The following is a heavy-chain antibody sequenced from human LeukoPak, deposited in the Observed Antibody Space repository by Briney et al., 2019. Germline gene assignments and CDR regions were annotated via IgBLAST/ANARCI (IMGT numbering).Heavy chain of an antibody. CDR3: ARWGGATVTTDYYYYGMDV. D-gene: IGHD4-11*01. CDR2: INAGNGNT. CDR1: GYTFTSYA. Sequence: GASVKVSCKASGYTFTSYAMHWVRQAPGQRLEWMGWINAGNGNTKYSQKFQGRVTITRDTSASTAYMELSGLRSEDTAVYYCARWGGATVTTDYYYYGMDVWGQGTTVTVSS. J-gene: IGHJ6*02. V-gene: IGHV1-3*01.